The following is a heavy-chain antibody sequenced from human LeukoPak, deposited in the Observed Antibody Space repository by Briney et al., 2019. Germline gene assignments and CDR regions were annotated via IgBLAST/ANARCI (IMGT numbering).Heavy chain of an antibody. CDR2: IYYSGST. D-gene: IGHD2-8*01. Sequence: SETLSLTCTVSGGSISSSSYYWGWIRQPPGKGLEWIGSIYYSGSTNYNPSLKSRVTISVDTSKNQFSLKLSSVTAADTAVYYCARGRYCTNGVCYIGYYYYGMDVWGQGTTVTVSS. CDR1: GGSISSSSYY. V-gene: IGHV4-39*07. J-gene: IGHJ6*02. CDR3: ARGRYCTNGVCYIGYYYYGMDV.